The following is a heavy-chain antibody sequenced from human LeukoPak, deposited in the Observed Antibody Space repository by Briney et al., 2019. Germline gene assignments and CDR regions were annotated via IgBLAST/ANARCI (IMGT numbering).Heavy chain of an antibody. CDR2: IYYSGST. V-gene: IGHV4-59*01. CDR3: ARALRGFGEPFDY. D-gene: IGHD3-10*01. Sequence: SETLSLTCTVSGGSISSYYWSWIRQPPGKGLEWIGYIYYSGSTNYNPSLKCRVTISVDTSKNQFSLKLSSVTAADTAVYYCARALRGFGEPFDYCGEGTLVTVSS. J-gene: IGHJ4*02. CDR1: GGSISSYY.